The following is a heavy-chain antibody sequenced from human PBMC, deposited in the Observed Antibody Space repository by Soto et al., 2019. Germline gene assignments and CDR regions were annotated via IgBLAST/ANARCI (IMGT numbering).Heavy chain of an antibody. V-gene: IGHV4-39*07. J-gene: IGHJ4*02. CDR2: VFYSGST. Sequence: SETLSLTCTVSGASISDTSYYWGRIRQSPGKGLEWIGNVFYSGSTYYDPSLKSRVNISVDTSKNQFSLKLSSVTAADTAVYYCARRWVRSHIAAAGNFFAYSGQGTLVTVSS. CDR3: ARRWVRSHIAAAGNFFAY. CDR1: GASISDTSYY. D-gene: IGHD6-13*01.